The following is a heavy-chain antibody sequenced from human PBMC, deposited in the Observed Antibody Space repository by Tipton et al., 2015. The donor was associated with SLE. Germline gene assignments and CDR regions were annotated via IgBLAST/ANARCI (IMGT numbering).Heavy chain of an antibody. V-gene: IGHV4-39*01. D-gene: IGHD5-18*01. Sequence: TLSLTCTVSGGSISSSSYYWGWIRQPPGKGLEWIGSIYYSGSTYYNPSLKSRVTISVDTSKNQFSLKLSSVTAADTAVHYCARLHVDTAMGPFDYWGQGTLVTVSS. CDR2: IYYSGST. J-gene: IGHJ4*02. CDR3: ARLHVDTAMGPFDY. CDR1: GGSISSSSYY.